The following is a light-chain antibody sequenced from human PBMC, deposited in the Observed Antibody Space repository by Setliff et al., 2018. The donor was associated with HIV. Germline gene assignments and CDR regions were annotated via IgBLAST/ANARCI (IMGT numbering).Light chain of an antibody. Sequence: DIGMTQSPDSLAVSLGERATINCKSSQSVLYSSNNKNYLAWYQQKPGQPPKLLIYWASTRESGVPDRFSGSGSGTDFTLTISSLQAEDVAVYYCQQYYSTPRTFGQGTKMDIK. J-gene: IGKJ1*01. CDR1: QSVLYSSNNKNY. CDR3: QQYYSTPRT. CDR2: WAS. V-gene: IGKV4-1*01.